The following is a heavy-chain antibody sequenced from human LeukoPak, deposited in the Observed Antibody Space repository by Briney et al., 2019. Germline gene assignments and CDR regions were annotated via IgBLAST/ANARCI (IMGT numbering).Heavy chain of an antibody. Sequence: PGGSLRLSCAASGFTFSSYGMHWVRQAPGKGLEWVAFIRYDGSNKNYADSVKGRFTISRDNAKNTLYLQMNSLRAEDTAVYYCARGGLRGYSGYDPFDYWGQGTLVTVSS. D-gene: IGHD5-12*01. CDR1: GFTFSSYG. CDR3: ARGGLRGYSGYDPFDY. J-gene: IGHJ4*02. V-gene: IGHV3-30*02. CDR2: IRYDGSNK.